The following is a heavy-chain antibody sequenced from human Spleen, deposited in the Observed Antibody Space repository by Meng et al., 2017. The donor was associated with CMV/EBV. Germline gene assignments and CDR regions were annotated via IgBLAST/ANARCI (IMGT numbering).Heavy chain of an antibody. D-gene: IGHD3-22*01. CDR2: IYPGDSDT. Sequence: GESLKISCKGSGYSFTSYWIGWVRQMPGKGLEWMGIIYPGDSDTRYSPSFQGQVTISADKSISTAYLQWSSLKASDTAMYYCARGLDYYYDSSGYSRDAFDIWGQGTMVTVSS. CDR3: ARGLDYYYDSSGYSRDAFDI. J-gene: IGHJ3*02. V-gene: IGHV5-51*01. CDR1: GYSFTSYW.